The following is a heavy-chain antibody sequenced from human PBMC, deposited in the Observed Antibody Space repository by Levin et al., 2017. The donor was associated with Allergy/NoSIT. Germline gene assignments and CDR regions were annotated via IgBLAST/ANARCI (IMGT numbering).Heavy chain of an antibody. Sequence: KPGGSLRLSCAASGFTFSNAWMTWVRQAPGKGLEWVGRIKSKTDGGTTDYAAPVKGRFTISRDDSKNTMYLQMNSLRTEDSAVYYCTTQVYGSGNWGHFFDYWGQGALVTVSS. J-gene: IGHJ4*02. D-gene: IGHD3-10*01. CDR3: TTQVYGSGNWGHFFDY. CDR1: GFTFSNAW. V-gene: IGHV3-15*01. CDR2: IKSKTDGGTT.